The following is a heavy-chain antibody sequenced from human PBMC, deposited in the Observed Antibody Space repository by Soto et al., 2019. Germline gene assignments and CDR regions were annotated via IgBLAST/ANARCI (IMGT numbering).Heavy chain of an antibody. V-gene: IGHV3-66*01. CDR2: IYSGGST. CDR3: ARGRSMVQGAEGPIGFDY. CDR1: GFTVSSNY. D-gene: IGHD3-10*01. J-gene: IGHJ4*02. Sequence: EVQLVESGGGLVQPGGSLRLSCAASGFTVSSNYMSWVRQAPGKGLEWVSVIYSGGSTYYADSVKGRFTISRDNSKNTLYRQMNSLRAEDTAVYYCARGRSMVQGAEGPIGFDYWGQGTLVTVSS.